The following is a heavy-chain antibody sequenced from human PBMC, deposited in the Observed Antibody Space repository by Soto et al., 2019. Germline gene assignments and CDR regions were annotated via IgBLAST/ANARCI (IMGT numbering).Heavy chain of an antibody. CDR2: ISAYNGNT. D-gene: IGHD7-27*01. Sequence: ASVKVSCKASGYTFTSYGISWVRQAPGQGLEWMGWISAYNGNTNYAQKLQGRVTMTTDTSTSTAYMELSSLRSEDTAVYYCATVEAIHLGDYWGQGTRVTVSS. CDR1: GYTFTSYG. CDR3: ATVEAIHLGDY. J-gene: IGHJ4*02. V-gene: IGHV1-18*01.